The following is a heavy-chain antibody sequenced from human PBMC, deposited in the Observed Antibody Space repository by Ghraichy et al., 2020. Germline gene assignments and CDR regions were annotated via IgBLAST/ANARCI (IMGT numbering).Heavy chain of an antibody. CDR3: APRAHSVGWSSNYYYYGMDV. CDR1: GGTFSSYA. V-gene: IGHV1-69*13. D-gene: IGHD6-19*01. CDR2: IIPIFGTA. J-gene: IGHJ6*02. Sequence: SVKVSCKASGGTFSSYAISWVRQAPGQGLEWMGGIIPIFGTANYAQKFQGRVTITADESTSTAYMELSSLRSEDTAVYYCAPRAHSVGWSSNYYYYGMDVWRQGTTVTVSS.